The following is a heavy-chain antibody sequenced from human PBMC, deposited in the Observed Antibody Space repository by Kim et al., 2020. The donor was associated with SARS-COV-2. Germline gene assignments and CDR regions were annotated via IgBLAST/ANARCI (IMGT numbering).Heavy chain of an antibody. CDR2: ISTNGGST. D-gene: IGHD3-3*01. CDR1: GFRFSSYA. J-gene: IGHJ5*02. CDR3: VKAGFYLHTNWFDP. V-gene: IGHV3-64D*09. Sequence: GGSLRLSCSASGFRFSSYAMHWVRQAPGKGLEHVSEISTNGGSTYYADSVKGRFTISRDNPKNTLYLQMSSLRAEDSAVYYCVKAGFYLHTNWFDPWGQGTLVTVSS.